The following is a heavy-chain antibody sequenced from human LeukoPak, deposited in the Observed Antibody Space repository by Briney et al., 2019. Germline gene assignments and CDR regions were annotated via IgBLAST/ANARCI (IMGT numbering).Heavy chain of an antibody. Sequence: PGGSLRLSCAASGFTFSTYGMHWVRQAPGNGLEWVAVIWYDGSNKYYADSVKGRFTISRDNSKNTLYLQMNSLRAEDTAVYYCARAFGPFDYWGQGTLVTVSS. D-gene: IGHD3-10*01. J-gene: IGHJ4*02. CDR1: GFTFSTYG. CDR2: IWYDGSNK. CDR3: ARAFGPFDY. V-gene: IGHV3-33*01.